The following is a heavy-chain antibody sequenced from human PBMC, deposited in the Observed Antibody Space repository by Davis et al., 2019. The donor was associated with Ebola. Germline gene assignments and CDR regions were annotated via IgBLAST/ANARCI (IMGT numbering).Heavy chain of an antibody. J-gene: IGHJ6*04. CDR2: YYYTGST. CDR1: GGFVSSGGYS. V-gene: IGHV4-61*08. CDR3: ARGIWFRYYYYGMDD. Sequence: GSLRLSCAVSGGFVSSGGYSWSWIRQPPGKGLEWIGYYYYTGSTYYNPSLKSRVTISVDTSKNQFSLKLSSVTAADTAVYYCARGIWFRYYYYGMDDWGKGTTVTVSS. D-gene: IGHD3-10*01.